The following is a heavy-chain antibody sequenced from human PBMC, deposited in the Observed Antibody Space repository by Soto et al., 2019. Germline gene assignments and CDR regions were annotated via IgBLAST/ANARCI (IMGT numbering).Heavy chain of an antibody. V-gene: IGHV4-59*01. CDR1: GGSISSYY. J-gene: IGHJ3*02. CDR3: ASRDYNDAFEI. D-gene: IGHD4-4*01. CDR2: IFYSGYS. Sequence: QAQLQESGPGLVKPSETLSLTCTVSGGSISSYYWSWIRQPPGKGLEWIGNIFYSGYSNYNPSLKSRVTMSVDTSKNQFSLKLSSVTAADTAVYYCASRDYNDAFEIWGQGTMVTVSS.